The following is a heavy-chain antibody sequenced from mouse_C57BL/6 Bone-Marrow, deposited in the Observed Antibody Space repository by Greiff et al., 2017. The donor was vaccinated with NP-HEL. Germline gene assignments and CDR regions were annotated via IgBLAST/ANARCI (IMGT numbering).Heavy chain of an antibody. Sequence: DVKLQESGPGLVKPSQSLSLTCSVTGYSITSGYYWNWIRQFPGNKLEWMGYISYDGSNNYNPSLKNRISITRDTSKNQFFLKLNSVTTEDTATYYCARGAYSNYWYFDVWGTGTTVTVSS. CDR3: ARGAYSNYWYFDV. CDR1: GYSITSGYY. D-gene: IGHD2-5*01. V-gene: IGHV3-6*01. CDR2: ISYDGSN. J-gene: IGHJ1*03.